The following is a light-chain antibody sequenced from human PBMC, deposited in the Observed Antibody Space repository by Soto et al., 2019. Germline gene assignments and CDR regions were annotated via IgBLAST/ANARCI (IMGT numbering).Light chain of an antibody. CDR1: QSVSRNY. V-gene: IGKV3-20*01. J-gene: IGKJ4*01. Sequence: EIVLAQSPGTLSLSPGERATLSCRASQSVSRNYVAWYQQKPGQAPRLLIFGASGRAPGFPDRFSGSGSGTDFTLTISRLEHEDFAVYFCQQYASSPLTSGGGTKVDIK. CDR3: QQYASSPLT. CDR2: GAS.